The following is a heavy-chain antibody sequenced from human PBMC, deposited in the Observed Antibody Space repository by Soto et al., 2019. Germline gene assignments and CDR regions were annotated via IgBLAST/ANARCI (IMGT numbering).Heavy chain of an antibody. J-gene: IGHJ6*02. CDR3: ARSAAAAGYYYYGMDV. CDR2: ISYDGSNK. Sequence: QGQLVESGGGVVQPGRALRLSCAASGFSFSRYAMHWVRQAPGKGLEWVAVISYDGSNKYYADSVKGRFTIARDNSKNTLYLQMNSLRAEDTAVYYCARSAAAAGYYYYGMDVWGQGTTVTVSS. V-gene: IGHV3-30-3*01. D-gene: IGHD6-13*01. CDR1: GFSFSRYA.